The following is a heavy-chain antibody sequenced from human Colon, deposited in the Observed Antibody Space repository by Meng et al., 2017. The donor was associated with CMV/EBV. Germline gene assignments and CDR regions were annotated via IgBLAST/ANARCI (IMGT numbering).Heavy chain of an antibody. D-gene: IGHD1-26*01. CDR1: GFPVSANY. CDR3: AREGYFRGFVN. Sequence: GGSLRLSCAASGFPVSANYMAWFRQAPGRGLEWVSIIYSGSTTTLYADSVKGRFSISTDSSNNTLYLQMSSLRDEDTAVYYCAREGYFRGFVNWGQGTLVTVSS. J-gene: IGHJ4*02. CDR2: IYSGSTTT. V-gene: IGHV3-53*01.